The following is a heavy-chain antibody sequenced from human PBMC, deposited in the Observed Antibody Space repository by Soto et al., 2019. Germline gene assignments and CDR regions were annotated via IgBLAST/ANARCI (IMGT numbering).Heavy chain of an antibody. J-gene: IGHJ4*02. CDR1: GGSISSGDYY. Sequence: PSETLSLTCTVSGGSISSGDYYWSWIRRPPGKGLEWIGYIYYSGSTYYNPSLKSRVTISVDTSKNQFSLKLSPVTAADTAVYYCAREGPPYGADYWGQGTLVTVPS. V-gene: IGHV4-30-4*01. CDR2: IYYSGST. D-gene: IGHD4-17*01. CDR3: AREGPPYGADY.